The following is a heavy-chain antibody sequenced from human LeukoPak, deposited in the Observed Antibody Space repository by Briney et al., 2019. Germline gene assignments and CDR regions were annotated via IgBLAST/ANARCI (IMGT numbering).Heavy chain of an antibody. CDR2: ISGSGGST. J-gene: IGHJ4*02. CDR3: ARGRRDGYNSDC. Sequence: HPGGSLRLSCAASGFTFSSYAMSWVRQAPGKGLEWVSAISGSGGSTYYADSVKGRFTISRDNSKNTLYLQMNSLRAEDTAVYYCARGRRDGYNSDCWGQGTLVTVSS. V-gene: IGHV3-23*01. CDR1: GFTFSSYA. D-gene: IGHD5-24*01.